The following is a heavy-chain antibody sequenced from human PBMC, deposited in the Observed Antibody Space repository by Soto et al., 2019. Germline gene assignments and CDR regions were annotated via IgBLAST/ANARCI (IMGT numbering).Heavy chain of an antibody. V-gene: IGHV4-59*01. CDR2: IYYSGST. CDR1: GSSISSYC. J-gene: IGHJ6*02. CDR3: AGSGSSPYYYYYGMDV. D-gene: IGHD3-10*01. Sequence: QVQLQESGPGLVKPSETLSLTCTVSGSSISSYCWSWIRQPPGKGLEWIGYIYYSGSTNYNPYLKRRVTISVDTSKNQFALKLSSVTAADTAVYYCAGSGSSPYYYYYGMDVWGQGTTVTVSS.